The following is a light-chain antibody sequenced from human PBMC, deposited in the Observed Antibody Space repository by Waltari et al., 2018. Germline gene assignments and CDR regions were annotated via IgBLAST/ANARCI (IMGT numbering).Light chain of an antibody. CDR1: QSVSSN. V-gene: IGKV3-15*01. J-gene: IGKJ4*01. CDR3: QQYNDWPLT. Sequence: EIVMTQSPATLSVSPGERATLSCRASQSVSSNLAWYQQKPGQAPRLLIYGASARATGISDRFSGFGSGTEFTLTISSLQSEDFAVYYCQQYNDWPLTFGGGTKVEIK. CDR2: GAS.